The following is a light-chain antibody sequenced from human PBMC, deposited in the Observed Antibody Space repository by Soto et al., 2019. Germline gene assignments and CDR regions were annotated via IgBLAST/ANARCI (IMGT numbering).Light chain of an antibody. CDR2: GAS. CDR3: KQYGSSPWT. Sequence: EIVLTQSPGTLSLSPGERATLSCRASQSVSSSYLAWYQQKPGQAPRLLIYGASSRATGIPDRFSGSGSGTDFTLTISILEPEDRAVYYFKQYGSSPWTFGQGAKLEIK. CDR1: QSVSSSY. V-gene: IGKV3-20*01. J-gene: IGKJ1*01.